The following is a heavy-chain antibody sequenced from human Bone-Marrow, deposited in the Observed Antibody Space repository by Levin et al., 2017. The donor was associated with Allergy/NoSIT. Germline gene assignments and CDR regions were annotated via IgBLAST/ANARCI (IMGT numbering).Heavy chain of an antibody. CDR2: ISYNGDNK. J-gene: IGHJ4*02. Sequence: QAGGSLRLSCAGSGFTFSLFAIHWVRQAPGKELEWLSVISYNGDNKYYTDAVTGRFTLSRDNSKETVYLQMNSLRPDDTAVYYCARAVPYGDRPGVGYFDFWGQGALVTVSS. D-gene: IGHD4-17*01. CDR1: GFTFSLFA. V-gene: IGHV3-30-3*01. CDR3: ARAVPYGDRPGVGYFDF.